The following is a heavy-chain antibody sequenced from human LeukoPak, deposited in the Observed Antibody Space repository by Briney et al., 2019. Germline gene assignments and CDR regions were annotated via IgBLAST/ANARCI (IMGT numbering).Heavy chain of an antibody. J-gene: IGHJ4*02. D-gene: IGHD2-15*01. CDR1: GFPFSSYA. V-gene: IGHV3-23*01. Sequence: PGTSLRLSCAPSGFPFSSYAMSWVRQAPGEGLEWVPAISASGGNTYYADSVKGRFTISRDNSKNTLYLQMNSLRAEDTAVYYCAKGYCSGGYCFYFDYWGQGTLVTVSS. CDR2: ISASGGNT. CDR3: AKGYCSGGYCFYFDY.